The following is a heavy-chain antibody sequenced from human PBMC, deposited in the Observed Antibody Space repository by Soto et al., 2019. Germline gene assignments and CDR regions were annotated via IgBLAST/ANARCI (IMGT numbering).Heavy chain of an antibody. CDR2: ISSSSSTI. J-gene: IGHJ6*03. Sequence: GGSLRLSCAASGFTFSSYSMNWVRQAPGKGLEWVSYISSSSSTIYYADSVKGRFTISRDNAKNSLYLQMSSLRAEDTAVYYCARCITIFGVVKVGDYYYMDVWGKGTTVTVSS. CDR3: ARCITIFGVVKVGDYYYMDV. V-gene: IGHV3-48*01. D-gene: IGHD3-3*01. CDR1: GFTFSSYS.